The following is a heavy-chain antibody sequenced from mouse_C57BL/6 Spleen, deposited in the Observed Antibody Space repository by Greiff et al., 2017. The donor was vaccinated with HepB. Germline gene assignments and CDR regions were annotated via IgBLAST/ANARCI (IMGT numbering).Heavy chain of an antibody. CDR2: IDPEDGDT. Sequence: EVQLMESGAELVRPGASVKLSCTASGFNIKDYYMHWVKQRPEQGLEWIGRIDPEDGDTEYAPKFQGKATMTAYTSSNTAYLQLSSLTSEDTAVYYCTTYYYGSSYFDYWGQGTTLTVSS. J-gene: IGHJ2*01. CDR3: TTYYYGSSYFDY. V-gene: IGHV14-1*01. CDR1: GFNIKDYY. D-gene: IGHD1-1*01.